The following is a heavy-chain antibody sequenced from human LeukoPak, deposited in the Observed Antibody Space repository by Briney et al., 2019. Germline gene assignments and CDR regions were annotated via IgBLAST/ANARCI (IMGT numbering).Heavy chain of an antibody. CDR2: MNPNSGNT. V-gene: IGHV1-8*01. CDR1: GYTFTSYD. Sequence: ASVKVSCKASGYTFTSYDINWVRQATGQGLEWMGWMNPNSGNTGYAQKLQGRVTMTTDTSTSTAYMELRSLRSDDTAVYYCARDREYGPDAFDIWGQGTMVTVSS. CDR3: ARDREYGPDAFDI. D-gene: IGHD4-17*01. J-gene: IGHJ3*02.